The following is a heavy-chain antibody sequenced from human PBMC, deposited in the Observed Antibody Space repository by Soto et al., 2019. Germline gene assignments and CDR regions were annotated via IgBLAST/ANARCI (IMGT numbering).Heavy chain of an antibody. CDR2: INPDNGNT. V-gene: IGHV1-3*01. Sequence: ASAKVSCKASGYTFTRYTMNWVRQAPGQRLEWMGWINPDNGNTKSSQKFQDRVIITRDTSASTAYMDLSSLRSEDTAVYYCARGIATGQLDAWGQGTLVTVSA. CDR3: ARGIATGQLDA. D-gene: IGHD2-15*01. CDR1: GYTFTRYT. J-gene: IGHJ5*02.